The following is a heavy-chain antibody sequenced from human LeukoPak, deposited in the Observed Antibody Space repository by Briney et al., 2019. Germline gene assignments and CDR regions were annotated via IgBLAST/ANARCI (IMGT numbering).Heavy chain of an antibody. D-gene: IGHD4-17*01. CDR1: GGSISSSSYY. Sequence: SETLSLTCTVSGGSISSSSYYWGWIRQPPGKGLEWIGSIYYSGSTYYNPSLKSRVTISVDTSKNQFSLKLSSVTAADTAVYYCAIPLGYGDYPLDYWGQGTLVTVSS. CDR2: IYYSGST. V-gene: IGHV4-39*01. CDR3: AIPLGYGDYPLDY. J-gene: IGHJ4*02.